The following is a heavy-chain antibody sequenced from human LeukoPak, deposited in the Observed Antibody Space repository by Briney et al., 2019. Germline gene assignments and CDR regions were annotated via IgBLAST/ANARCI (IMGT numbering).Heavy chain of an antibody. CDR3: ARAVSGSDYWFDP. CDR1: GGFMSGHY. CDR2: IFFSGST. D-gene: IGHD5-12*01. Sequence: SETLSPTCNVSGGFMSGHYWTWIRQTPGKGLEWIGCIFFSGSTNYNPSLKSRVTISVDTSKKQFSLNLRSMTAADTAVYYCARAVSGSDYWFDPWGQGTQVTVSS. J-gene: IGHJ5*02. V-gene: IGHV4-59*11.